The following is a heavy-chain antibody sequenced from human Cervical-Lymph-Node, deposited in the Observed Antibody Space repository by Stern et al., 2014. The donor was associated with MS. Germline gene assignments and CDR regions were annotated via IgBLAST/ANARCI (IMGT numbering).Heavy chain of an antibody. CDR3: ARSPATPSGYDRFDY. CDR1: GYLFDDYW. V-gene: IGHV5-51*03. D-gene: IGHD5-12*01. CDR2: IFPRDSNT. J-gene: IGHJ4*02. Sequence: EVQLVQYGAEVKKPGESLKISCEASGYLFDDYWIGWVRQMSGRGLELVAIIFPRDSNTRYSPSVQGPVTISADKSISTAYLQWSSLKAADTAIYYWARSPATPSGYDRFDYWGQGALVTVSS.